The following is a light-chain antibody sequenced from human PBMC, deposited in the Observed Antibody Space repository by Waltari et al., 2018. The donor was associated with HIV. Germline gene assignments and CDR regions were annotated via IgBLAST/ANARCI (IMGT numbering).Light chain of an antibody. CDR1: SSNIGANNY. CDR3: CSYAGSESSEV. Sequence: QSALTQPASVSGSPGQSITISCTGTSSNIGANNYVSWYQQPPGKAPKLIIYDVPKRPSGVSNRFSGSKSGNTASLTISGLQAEDEAEYHCCSYAGSESSEVFGGGTKLTVL. CDR2: DVP. J-gene: IGLJ2*01. V-gene: IGLV2-23*02.